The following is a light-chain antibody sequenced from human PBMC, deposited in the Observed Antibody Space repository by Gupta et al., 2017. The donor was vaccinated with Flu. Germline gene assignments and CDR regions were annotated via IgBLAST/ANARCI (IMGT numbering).Light chain of an antibody. CDR2: NNN. CDR3: ATWSDSLNGYV. V-gene: IGLV1-44*01. J-gene: IGLJ1*01. Sequence: SVTMSCSGGSSNIGVSTFNWYHHLPGSAPKLLIYNNNPRPSGAPDRFSGSKSGTSASLVISGLQSEDEADYYCATWSDSLNGYVFGTGTKFTVL. CDR1: SSNIGVST.